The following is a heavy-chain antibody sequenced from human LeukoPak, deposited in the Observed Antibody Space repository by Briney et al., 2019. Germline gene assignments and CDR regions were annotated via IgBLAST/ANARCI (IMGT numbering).Heavy chain of an antibody. D-gene: IGHD3-22*01. Sequence: PSETLSLTCTVSGGPTYSYYWSWIRQTAGPGLEWIGRLYPGVSPNYNPSLKSRVTMSVDTSKKQFALKLSTVTAADTAVYYCARLRFYDSTGYSPGHYMDVWGKGTTVTVSS. V-gene: IGHV4-4*07. J-gene: IGHJ6*03. CDR2: LYPGVSP. CDR1: GGPTYSYY. CDR3: ARLRFYDSTGYSPGHYMDV.